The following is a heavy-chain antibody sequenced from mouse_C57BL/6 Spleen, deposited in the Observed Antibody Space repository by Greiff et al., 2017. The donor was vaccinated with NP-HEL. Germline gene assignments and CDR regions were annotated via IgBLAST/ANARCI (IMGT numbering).Heavy chain of an antibody. CDR3: ARDSGTYFDY. CDR2: INYDGSST. Sequence: DVKLVESEGGLVQPGSSMKLSCTASGFTFSDYYMAWVRQVPEKGLEWVANINYDGSSTYYLVSLKSRFIISRDNAKNILYLQMSSLKSEDTATYYCARDSGTYFDYWGQGTTLTVSS. D-gene: IGHD1-1*01. J-gene: IGHJ2*01. CDR1: GFTFSDYY. V-gene: IGHV5-16*01.